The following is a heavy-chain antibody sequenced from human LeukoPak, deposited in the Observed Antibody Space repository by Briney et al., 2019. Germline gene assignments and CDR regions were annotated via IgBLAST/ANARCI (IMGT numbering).Heavy chain of an antibody. CDR1: GFTFSSYS. V-gene: IGHV3-21*01. J-gene: IGHJ5*02. D-gene: IGHD6-13*01. Sequence: PGGSLRLSCAASGFTFSSYSMNWVRQARGKGLEWVSSISSSSSHIYYADSVKGRFTISRDNAKNSLYLQMNSLRAEDTAVYYCARGVAAAGIRVAAPPNWFDPWGQGTLVTVSS. CDR3: ARGVAAAGIRVAAPPNWFDP. CDR2: ISSSSSHI.